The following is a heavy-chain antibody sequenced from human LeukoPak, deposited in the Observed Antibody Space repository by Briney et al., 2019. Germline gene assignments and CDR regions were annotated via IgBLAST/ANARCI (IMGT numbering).Heavy chain of an antibody. J-gene: IGHJ4*02. V-gene: IGHV1-18*01. CDR3: ARDYGDYVDY. D-gene: IGHD4-17*01. Sequence: ASLKVSCKASGYTFTSYGISWVRQAPGQRLEWMGWISAYNGNTNYAQKLQGRVTMTTDTSTTTAYVELRSLRSDDTAVYYCARDYGDYVDYWGQGTLVTVSS. CDR2: ISAYNGNT. CDR1: GYTFTSYG.